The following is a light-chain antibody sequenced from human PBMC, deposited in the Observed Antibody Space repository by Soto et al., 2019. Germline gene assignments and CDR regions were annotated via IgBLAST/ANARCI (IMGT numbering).Light chain of an antibody. CDR2: GAS. J-gene: IGKJ1*01. CDR1: QSVSSSY. V-gene: IGKV3-20*01. CDR3: QQYGGSPRT. Sequence: EIVLTQSPGTLSLSPGERATLSCRASQSVSSSYLAWYQQKPGQAPRLLIYGASSRATGIPDRFSGSGSGTDFTLTITRLEPEDFAVYYCQQYGGSPRTFGQGTKADIK.